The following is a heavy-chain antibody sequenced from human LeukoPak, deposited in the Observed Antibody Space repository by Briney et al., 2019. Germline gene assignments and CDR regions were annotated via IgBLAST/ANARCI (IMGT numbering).Heavy chain of an antibody. Sequence: GASVKVSCKASGYTFTGYYMHWVRQAPGQGLEWMGWINAYNGNTNYAQKLQGRVTMTTDTSTSTAYMELRSLRSDDTAVYYCARTLGYCSGGSCYYYFDYWGQGTLVTVSS. J-gene: IGHJ4*02. CDR3: ARTLGYCSGGSCYYYFDY. CDR1: GYTFTGYY. D-gene: IGHD2-15*01. CDR2: INAYNGNT. V-gene: IGHV1-18*04.